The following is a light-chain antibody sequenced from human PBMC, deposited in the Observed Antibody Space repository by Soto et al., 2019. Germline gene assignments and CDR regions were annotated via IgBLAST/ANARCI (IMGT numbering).Light chain of an antibody. Sequence: QAVVTQPHSASGTPGQRVTISCSRSSSNIGTSSVHWFQQLPGTAPKLLISTTNQRPSGVPERFSGSKSGTSASLAISGLQSEDEADYYCAAWDDSLNGHVFGTGTKLTVL. CDR1: SSNIGTSS. CDR2: TTN. V-gene: IGLV1-44*01. J-gene: IGLJ1*01. CDR3: AAWDDSLNGHV.